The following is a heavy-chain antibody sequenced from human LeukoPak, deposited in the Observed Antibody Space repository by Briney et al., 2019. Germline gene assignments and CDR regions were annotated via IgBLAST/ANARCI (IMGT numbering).Heavy chain of an antibody. CDR1: GGSISSGSYY. D-gene: IGHD3-10*01. CDR3: ARVNMVRGVIIAYYYYYMDV. J-gene: IGHJ6*03. Sequence: PSETLSLTCTVSGGSISSGSYYWSWIRQPAGKGLEWIGRIYISGSTKYNPSLKSRVTISVDTSKNQFSLKLSSVTAADTAVYYCARVNMVRGVIIAYYYYYMDVWGKGTTVTISS. V-gene: IGHV4-61*02. CDR2: IYISGST.